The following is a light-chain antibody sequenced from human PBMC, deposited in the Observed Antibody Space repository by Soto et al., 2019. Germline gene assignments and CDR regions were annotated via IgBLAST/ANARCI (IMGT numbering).Light chain of an antibody. V-gene: IGLV1-40*01. Sequence: QAVVTQPPSVSGAPGQGVTISCTGSSSNIGAGYGVHWYQQLPGAAPKLLIFGNDNRPSGVPDRFSGSRSGTSASLAITGLQAEDEADYYCQSYDRSLSGSVFGAGTQLTVL. CDR2: GND. J-gene: IGLJ7*01. CDR1: SSNIGAGYG. CDR3: QSYDRSLSGSV.